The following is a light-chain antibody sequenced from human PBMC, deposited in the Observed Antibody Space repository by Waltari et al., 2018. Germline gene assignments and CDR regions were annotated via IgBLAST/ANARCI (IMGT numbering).Light chain of an antibody. J-gene: IGKJ4*01. CDR2: GAS. V-gene: IGKV1-39*01. CDR1: QSIGTF. CDR3: QHYKNFPLT. Sequence: DIQMTQSPSSLSAAVGDRVTITCRASQSIGTFLNWYQQKPGTAPKVLIYGASSLQSGVPSRFSGSGSGTDFTLTITSMQPDDFATYYCQHYKNFPLTFGGGTNVEV.